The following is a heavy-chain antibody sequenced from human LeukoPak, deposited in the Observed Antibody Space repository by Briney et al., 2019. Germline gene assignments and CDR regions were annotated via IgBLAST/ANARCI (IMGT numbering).Heavy chain of an antibody. D-gene: IGHD3-10*01. CDR3: ARFGGNYYYYYYMDV. Sequence: GGSLRLSCAASGFTFSSYSMNWVHQAPGKGLEWVSYISSSSSTIYYADSVKGRFTISRDNAKNSLYLQMNSLRAEDTAVYYCARFGGNYYYYYYMDVWGKGTTVTVSS. CDR2: ISSSSSTI. V-gene: IGHV3-48*04. J-gene: IGHJ6*03. CDR1: GFTFSSYS.